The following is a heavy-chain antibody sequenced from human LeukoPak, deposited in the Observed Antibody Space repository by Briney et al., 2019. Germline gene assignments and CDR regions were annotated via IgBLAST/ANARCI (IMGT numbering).Heavy chain of an antibody. CDR2: ISGSGDNI. J-gene: IGHJ4*02. CDR3: AKSDCSYISCYVLDY. Sequence: GGSLRLSCAASGFTFSSYAMSWVRQAPGKGLEWVSAISGSGDNIYYADSVKGRFAISRDSSKKTLYLQMNILRAEDTAVYYCAKSDCSYISCYVLDYWGQGTQVTVSS. D-gene: IGHD2-2*01. CDR1: GFTFSSYA. V-gene: IGHV3-23*01.